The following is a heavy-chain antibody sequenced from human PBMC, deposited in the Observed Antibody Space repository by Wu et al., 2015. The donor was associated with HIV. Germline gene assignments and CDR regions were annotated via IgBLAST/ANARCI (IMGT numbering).Heavy chain of an antibody. CDR2: IIPIFGTA. D-gene: IGHD3-22*01. CDR3: ARSMRPGGSWYDSSGSYYYYGMDV. CDR1: GGTFSSYA. Sequence: QVQLVQSGAEVKKPGSSVKVSCKASGGTFSSYAISWVRQAPGQGLEWMGRIIPIFGTANYAQKFQGRVTITADESTSTAYMELSSLRSEDTAVYYCARSMRPGGSWYDSSGSYYYYGMDVWGQGTTGHRLL. V-gene: IGHV1-69*13. J-gene: IGHJ6*02.